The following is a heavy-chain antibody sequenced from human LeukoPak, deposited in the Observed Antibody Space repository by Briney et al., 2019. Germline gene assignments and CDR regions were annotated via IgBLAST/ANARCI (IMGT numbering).Heavy chain of an antibody. J-gene: IGHJ6*03. CDR1: GGTFSSYA. Sequence: SVKVSCKASGGTFSSYAISWVRQAPGQGLEWMGGIIPIFGTANYAQKFQGRVAITTDESTSTAYMELSSLRSEDTAVYYCARGPSDIVVVPAAPSYYYYMDVWGKGTTVTVSS. D-gene: IGHD2-2*01. V-gene: IGHV1-69*05. CDR2: IIPIFGTA. CDR3: ARGPSDIVVVPAAPSYYYYMDV.